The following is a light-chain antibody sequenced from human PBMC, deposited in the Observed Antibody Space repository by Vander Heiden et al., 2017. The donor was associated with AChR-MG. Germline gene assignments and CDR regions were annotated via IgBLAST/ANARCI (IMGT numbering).Light chain of an antibody. J-gene: IGLJ3*02. CDR2: EDN. CDR1: SGSIASNY. Sequence: NFMLTQPHSVSESPGKTVTISCTGSSGSIASNYVQWYQQRPGSAPTTVIYEDNQRPSGVPDRFSGSIDSSSNSASLTISGLKTEDEADYYCQSYDSSPWVFGGGTKLT. CDR3: QSYDSSPWV. V-gene: IGLV6-57*02.